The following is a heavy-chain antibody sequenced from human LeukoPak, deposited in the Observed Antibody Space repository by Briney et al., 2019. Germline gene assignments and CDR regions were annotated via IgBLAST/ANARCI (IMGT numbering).Heavy chain of an antibody. CDR3: AKDPNGDYVGAFDF. Sequence: SGGSLRLSCVASGFTFSSYGMHWVRQAPGKGLEWVAAIWNGGSNKYYADSVRGRFTISRDNSKNTLYLQMNSLRVEDTAIYYCAKDPNGDYVGAFDFWGQGTMVTVSS. V-gene: IGHV3-33*06. CDR1: GFTFSSYG. J-gene: IGHJ3*01. CDR2: IWNGGSNK. D-gene: IGHD4-17*01.